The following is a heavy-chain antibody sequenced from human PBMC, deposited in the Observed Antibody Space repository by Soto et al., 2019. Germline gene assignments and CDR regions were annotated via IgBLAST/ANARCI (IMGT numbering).Heavy chain of an antibody. J-gene: IGHJ4*02. D-gene: IGHD2-2*01. V-gene: IGHV3-21*01. Sequence: PGGSLRLSCAASGFTFSSYSMNWVRQAPGKGLEWVSSISSSSYIYYADSVKGRFTISRDNAKNSLYLQMNSLRAEDTAVYYCARDPYCSSTSCYLEFDYWGQGTLVTVSS. CDR3: ARDPYCSSTSCYLEFDY. CDR1: GFTFSSYS. CDR2: ISSSSYI.